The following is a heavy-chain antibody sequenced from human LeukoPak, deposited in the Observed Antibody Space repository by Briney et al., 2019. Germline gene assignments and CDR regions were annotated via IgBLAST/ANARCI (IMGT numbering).Heavy chain of an antibody. Sequence: PSETLSLTCTVSGGSISSSSYYWGWIRQPPGKGLEWIGSIYYSGSTYYNPSLKSRVTISVDTSKNQFSLKLSSVTAADTAVYYCARQTYYYDSRNCPKSVYLDCWGQGTLVTVSS. J-gene: IGHJ4*02. CDR3: ARQTYYYDSRNCPKSVYLDC. CDR1: GGSISSSSYY. D-gene: IGHD3-22*01. CDR2: IYYSGST. V-gene: IGHV4-39*01.